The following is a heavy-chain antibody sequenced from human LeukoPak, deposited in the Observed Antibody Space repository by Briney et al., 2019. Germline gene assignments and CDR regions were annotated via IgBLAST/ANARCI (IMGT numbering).Heavy chain of an antibody. V-gene: IGHV4-30-2*01. CDR2: IYHSGST. CDR1: GGSISSVGYS. Sequence: PSQTLSLTCALSGGSISSVGYSWSWIRQPPGKGLEWIGYIYHSGSTYYNPSIKNPRTRSVDRSKNQFSLKLSSVTAADTAVYYCATYYDSSGYYSDYWGQGTLVTVSS. J-gene: IGHJ4*02. D-gene: IGHD3-22*01. CDR3: ATYYDSSGYYSDY.